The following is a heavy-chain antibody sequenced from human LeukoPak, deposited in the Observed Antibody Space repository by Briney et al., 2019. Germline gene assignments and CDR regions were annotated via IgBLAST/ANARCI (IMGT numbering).Heavy chain of an antibody. V-gene: IGHV3-53*01. Sequence: PGGSVRLSCASSGFTLSSNYMSWVRQARGKGLEWVSVIYSGGSTYYADSEKGRFTISRDNSKNTLYLQMNSLRAEDTAVYYCARQAQLSSGWYKGWYYFDYWGQGTLVTVSS. CDR3: ARQAQLSSGWYKGWYYFDY. D-gene: IGHD6-19*01. CDR2: IYSGGST. CDR1: GFTLSSNY. J-gene: IGHJ4*02.